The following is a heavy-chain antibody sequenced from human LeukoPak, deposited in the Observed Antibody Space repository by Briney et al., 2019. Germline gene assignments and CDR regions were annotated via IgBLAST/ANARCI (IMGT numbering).Heavy chain of an antibody. J-gene: IGHJ4*02. CDR3: AKDSGYDSSGYYYASYYFDY. D-gene: IGHD3-22*01. CDR1: GFTFSSYG. Sequence: GGSLRLSCAASGFTFSSYGMHWVRQAPGKGLEWVAVISYDGSNKYYADSVKGRFTISRDNSKNTLYLQMNSLRAEDTAVYYCAKDSGYDSSGYYYASYYFDYWGQGTLVTVSS. CDR2: ISYDGSNK. V-gene: IGHV3-30*18.